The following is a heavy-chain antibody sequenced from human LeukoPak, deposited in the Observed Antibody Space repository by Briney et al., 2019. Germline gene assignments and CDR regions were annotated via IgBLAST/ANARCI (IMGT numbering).Heavy chain of an antibody. CDR3: ARDGCSGGSCYSLFSYMDV. V-gene: IGHV3-20*04. Sequence: PGGSLRLFCAASGFTFDDYGMSWVRQAPGKGLEWVSGINWNGGSTGYADSVKGRFTISRDNAKNSLYLQMNSLRAEDTALYYCARDGCSGGSCYSLFSYMDVWGKGTTVTVSS. J-gene: IGHJ6*03. CDR2: INWNGGST. D-gene: IGHD2-15*01. CDR1: GFTFDDYG.